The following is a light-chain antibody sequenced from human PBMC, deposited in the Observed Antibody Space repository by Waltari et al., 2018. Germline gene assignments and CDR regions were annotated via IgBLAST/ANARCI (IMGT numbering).Light chain of an antibody. CDR2: GAY. J-gene: IGKJ1*01. V-gene: IGKV3-20*01. CDR3: QNHERLPAT. Sequence: EVVLTQSPGTLSLSPGETATLSCRASQSIGRYLVWYQQKSGQAPRLLIYGAYTRATGIPDRFSGSGSGTDFSLTISRVETEDVAVCYCQNHERLPATFGQGTKVEIK. CDR1: QSIGRY.